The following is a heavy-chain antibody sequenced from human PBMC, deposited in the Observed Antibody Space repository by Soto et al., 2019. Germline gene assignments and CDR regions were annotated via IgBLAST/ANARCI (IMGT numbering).Heavy chain of an antibody. CDR3: ARDALYYYDSSGYSDFDY. Sequence: PGGSLRLSCAASGFTFSDYYMSWIRQAPGKGLEWVSYISSSSSYTNYADSVKGRFTISRDNAKNSLYLQMNSLRAEDTAVYYCARDALYYYDSSGYSDFDYWGQGTLVTVSS. V-gene: IGHV3-11*05. J-gene: IGHJ4*02. CDR2: ISSSSSYT. D-gene: IGHD3-22*01. CDR1: GFTFSDYY.